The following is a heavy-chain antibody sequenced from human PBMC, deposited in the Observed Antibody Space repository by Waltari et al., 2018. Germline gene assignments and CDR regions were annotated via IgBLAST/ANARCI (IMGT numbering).Heavy chain of an antibody. D-gene: IGHD1-26*01. V-gene: IGHV4-34*01. CDR3: ARCRRLSRWELPRFDY. Sequence: QVQLQQWGAGLLKPSETLSLTCAVYGGSFSGYYWSWIRQPPGKGLEWIGEINHSGSTNYNPSLKSRVTISVDTAKNQFSLKLSSVTAADTAVYYCARCRRLSRWELPRFDYWGQGTLVTVSS. J-gene: IGHJ4*02. CDR1: GGSFSGYY. CDR2: INHSGST.